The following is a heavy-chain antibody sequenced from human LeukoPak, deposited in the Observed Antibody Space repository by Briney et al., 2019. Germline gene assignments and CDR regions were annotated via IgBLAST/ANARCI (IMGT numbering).Heavy chain of an antibody. CDR1: GFTFSSYW. V-gene: IGHV3-74*01. Sequence: GRSLRLSCAASGFTFSSYWMHWVRQAPGKGLMWVSRIKSDGSETSYADSVKGRFTISRDNARNTLYLQMNSLRPEDTAIYYCASDRVFYGLDVWGQGTTVTVSS. J-gene: IGHJ6*02. CDR3: ASDRVFYGLDV. CDR2: IKSDGSET.